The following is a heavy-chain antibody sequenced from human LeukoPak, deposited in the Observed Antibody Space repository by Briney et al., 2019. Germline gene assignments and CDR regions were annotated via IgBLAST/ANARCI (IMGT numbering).Heavy chain of an antibody. CDR1: GFTFSSYW. V-gene: IGHV3-74*01. Sequence: GRSLRLSCAASGFTFSSYWMHWVRQAPGKGLMWVSRIKSDGSETSYADSVKGRFTISRDNARNTLYLQMNSLRPEDTAIYYCASDRVFYGLDVWGQGTTVTVSS. J-gene: IGHJ6*02. CDR3: ASDRVFYGLDV. CDR2: IKSDGSET.